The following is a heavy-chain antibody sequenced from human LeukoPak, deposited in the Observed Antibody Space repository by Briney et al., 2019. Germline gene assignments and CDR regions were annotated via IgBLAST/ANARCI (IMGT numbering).Heavy chain of an antibody. CDR3: AKGSGGSCYTSNDY. CDR2: ISSSGGST. CDR1: GFTFSSYA. J-gene: IGHJ4*02. Sequence: GGSLRLSCAASGFTFSSYAMSWVRQAPGKGLEWVSVISSSGGSTYYADSVKGRFTISRDNSKNTLYLQMNSLGAEDTAVYYCAKGSGGSCYTSNDYWGQGTLVTVSS. V-gene: IGHV3-23*01. D-gene: IGHD2-15*01.